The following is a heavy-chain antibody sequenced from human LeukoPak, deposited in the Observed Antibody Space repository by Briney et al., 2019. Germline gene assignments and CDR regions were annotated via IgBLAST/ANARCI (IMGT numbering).Heavy chain of an antibody. Sequence: PSETLSLTCTVSGGSVSSSGYSWNWTRQPPGKTLEWIGYTYYSGRTNYNPSLKSRVTISLDTSKNQFSLRLTSVTAADTAVYYCALRRLTSAQIIEDNWFDPWGQGTLVTVSS. CDR1: GGSVSSSGYS. CDR3: ALRRLTSAQIIEDNWFDP. V-gene: IGHV4-61*08. D-gene: IGHD2/OR15-2a*01. CDR2: TYYSGRT. J-gene: IGHJ5*02.